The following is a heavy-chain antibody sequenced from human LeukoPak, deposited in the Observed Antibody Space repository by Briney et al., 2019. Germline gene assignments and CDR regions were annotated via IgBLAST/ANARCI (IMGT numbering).Heavy chain of an antibody. CDR1: GFTFNNYG. V-gene: IGHV3-33*01. CDR2: IAYDGSKK. J-gene: IGHJ5*01. Sequence: GGSLRLSCVGSGFTFNNYGINWVRQAPGKGLEWVTSIAYDGSKKFYADSVKGRFAISRDDSKNTVYVEMSGLRAEDTALYHCTRDLAMGALDSWGQGSPVTVSS. D-gene: IGHD3-16*01. CDR3: TRDLAMGALDS.